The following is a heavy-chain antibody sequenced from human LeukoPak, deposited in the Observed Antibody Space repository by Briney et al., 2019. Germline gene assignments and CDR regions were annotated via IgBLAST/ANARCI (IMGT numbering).Heavy chain of an antibody. J-gene: IGHJ4*02. CDR2: ISGSDGST. Sequence: GGSLRLSCAASGFTFSSYSMSWVRQAPGKGLEWVSAISGSDGSTYHADSVKGRFTISRDNSKNTLYLQMSSLRAEDTAVYYCAKDLSPGVYWGQGTLVTVSS. CDR1: GFTFSSYS. D-gene: IGHD2-8*01. CDR3: AKDLSPGVY. V-gene: IGHV3-23*01.